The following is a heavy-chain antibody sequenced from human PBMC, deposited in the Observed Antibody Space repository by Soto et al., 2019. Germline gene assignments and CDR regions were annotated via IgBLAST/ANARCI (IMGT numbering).Heavy chain of an antibody. Sequence: SETLSLTCAVYGGSFRVYYWSWIREPPGKWLEWIGEINHSGSTNYNPSLKSRVTISVDTSKNQFSLKLSSVTAADTAVYYCARAWEQLVRWYYYYYGMDVWGQGTTVTVSS. CDR3: ARAWEQLVRWYYYYYGMDV. CDR1: GGSFRVYY. D-gene: IGHD6-6*01. CDR2: INHSGST. J-gene: IGHJ6*02. V-gene: IGHV4-34*01.